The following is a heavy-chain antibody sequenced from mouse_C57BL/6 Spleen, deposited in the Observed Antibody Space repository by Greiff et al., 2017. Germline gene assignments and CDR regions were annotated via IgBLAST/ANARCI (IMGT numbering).Heavy chain of an antibody. V-gene: IGHV1-63*01. CDR1: GYTFTNYW. Sequence: VQLQQSGAELVRPGTSVKMSCKASGYTFTNYWIGWAKQRPGHGLEWIGDIYPGGGYTNYNEKFKGKATLTADKSSSTAYMQFSSLTSEDSAIYYCARSLGSSGYEGYFDYWGQGTTLTVSS. J-gene: IGHJ2*01. D-gene: IGHD3-2*02. CDR3: ARSLGSSGYEGYFDY. CDR2: IYPGGGYT.